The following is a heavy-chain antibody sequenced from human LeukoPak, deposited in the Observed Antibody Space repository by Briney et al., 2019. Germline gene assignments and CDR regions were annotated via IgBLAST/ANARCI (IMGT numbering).Heavy chain of an antibody. CDR3: ARVTSGWSLV. D-gene: IGHD6-19*01. Sequence: PGGSLRLSCVVSGFTVSGSYMSWVRQAPGKGLQWVSVIYSGGSTYYADSVKGRFTISTDNSKNTLYLQMDSLRAEDTAVYYCARVTSGWSLVWGQGTLVTVSS. J-gene: IGHJ4*02. CDR2: IYSGGST. V-gene: IGHV3-53*01. CDR1: GFTVSGSY.